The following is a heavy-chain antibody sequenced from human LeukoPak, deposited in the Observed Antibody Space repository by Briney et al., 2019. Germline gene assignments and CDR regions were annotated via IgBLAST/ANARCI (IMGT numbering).Heavy chain of an antibody. CDR2: INSDGSST. CDR3: ARESVDDFWSGYYKYYYYGMDV. CDR1: GFTFSSYW. J-gene: IGHJ6*02. V-gene: IGHV3-74*01. Sequence: PGGSLRLSCAASGFTFSSYWMHWVRQAPGKGLVWVSRINSDGSSTSYADSVKGRFTISRDNAKNTLYLQMNSLRAEDTAVYYCARESVDDFWSGYYKYYYYGMDVWGQGTTVTVSS. D-gene: IGHD3-3*01.